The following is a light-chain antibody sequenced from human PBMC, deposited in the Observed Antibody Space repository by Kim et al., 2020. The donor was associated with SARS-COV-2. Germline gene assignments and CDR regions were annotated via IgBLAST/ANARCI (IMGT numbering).Light chain of an antibody. V-gene: IGLV3-19*01. CDR2: GKN. Sequence: VALGQTVRLTSQGDSLRSYYATWYQQKPGQAPILVIYGKNNRPSGIPDRFSGSSSGSTASLTITGTQAGDEADYYCNSRDSNDNVVFGGGTKLTVL. CDR1: SLRSYY. CDR3: NSRDSNDNVV. J-gene: IGLJ2*01.